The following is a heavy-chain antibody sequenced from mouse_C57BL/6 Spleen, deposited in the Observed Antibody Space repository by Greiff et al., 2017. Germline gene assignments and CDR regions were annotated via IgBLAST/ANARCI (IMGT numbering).Heavy chain of an antibody. J-gene: IGHJ1*03. CDR2: INPSTGGT. V-gene: IGHV1-42*01. Sequence: VQLQQSGPELVKPGASVKISCKASGYSFTGYYMNWVKQSPEKSLEWIGEINPSTGGTTYNQKFKAKATLTVDKSSSTAYMQLKSLTSEDSAVYYCARPGTGYNWYFDVWGTGTTVTVSS. CDR3: ARPGTGYNWYFDV. CDR1: GYSFTGYY. D-gene: IGHD3-1*01.